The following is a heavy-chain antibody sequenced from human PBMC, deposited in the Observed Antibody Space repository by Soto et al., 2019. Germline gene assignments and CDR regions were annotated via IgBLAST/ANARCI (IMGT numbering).Heavy chain of an antibody. CDR3: ARGEVSYDISGYSTH. V-gene: IGHV4-30-4*01. D-gene: IGHD3-22*01. J-gene: IGHJ4*01. CDR1: GGSISSDNYY. CDR2: IYYSGNT. Sequence: QVQLQESGPGLVKPSQTLSLTCTVSGGSISSDNYYWSWIRQPPGKGLEWIGYIYYSGNTYYNPSLKSRVTISLDTSKNQFSLKLSSVTAADTAVYYCARGEVSYDISGYSTHWGHGTLVTVSS.